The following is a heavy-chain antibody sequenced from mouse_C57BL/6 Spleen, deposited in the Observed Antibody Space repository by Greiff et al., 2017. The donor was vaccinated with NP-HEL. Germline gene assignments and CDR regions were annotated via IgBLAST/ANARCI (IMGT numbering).Heavy chain of an antibody. CDR3: ATYYGSSYPYAMDY. V-gene: IGHV1-59*01. Sequence: QFQLQQPGAELVRPGTSVKLSCKASGYTFTSYWMHWVKQRPGQGLEWIGVIDPSDSYTNYNQKFKGKATLTVDTSSSTAYMQLSSLTSEDSAVYYCATYYGSSYPYAMDYWGQGTSVTVSS. CDR1: GYTFTSYW. D-gene: IGHD1-1*01. J-gene: IGHJ4*01. CDR2: IDPSDSYT.